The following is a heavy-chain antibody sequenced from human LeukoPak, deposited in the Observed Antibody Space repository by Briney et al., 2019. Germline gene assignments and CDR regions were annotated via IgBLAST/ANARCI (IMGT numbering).Heavy chain of an antibody. D-gene: IGHD6-19*01. CDR3: AKDYSSSYYFDY. CDR1: GFTFSSYA. CDR2: ISGSGGNT. Sequence: GSLRLSCAASGFTFSSYAMSWVRQTPGKGLEWVSTISGSGGNTYYADSVRDRFTISRDNSKNTLSLQMNSLRAEDTAVYYCAKDYSSSYYFDYWGQGTLVTASS. V-gene: IGHV3-23*01. J-gene: IGHJ4*02.